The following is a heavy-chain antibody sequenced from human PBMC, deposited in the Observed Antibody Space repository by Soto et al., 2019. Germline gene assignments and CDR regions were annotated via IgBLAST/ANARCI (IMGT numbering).Heavy chain of an antibody. J-gene: IGHJ4*02. CDR2: TYYRSKWYS. CDR3: ARELGSGFPFEY. V-gene: IGHV6-1*01. CDR1: GASVSSNRAA. Sequence: QVPLRQSGPGLVKPSQTLSLTCAISGASVSSNRAAWTWIRLSPSRGLEWLGRTYYRSKWYSDYAVSVRGPITISPDTSKNQFSLQFNSVTPEDTAVYYCARELGSGFPFEYWGQGTLVTVSS. D-gene: IGHD3-22*01.